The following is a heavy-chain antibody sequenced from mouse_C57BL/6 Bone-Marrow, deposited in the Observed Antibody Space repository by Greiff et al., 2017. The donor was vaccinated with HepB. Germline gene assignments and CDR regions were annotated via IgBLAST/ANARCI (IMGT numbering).Heavy chain of an antibody. J-gene: IGHJ3*01. CDR1: GYTFTSYW. V-gene: IGHV1-52*01. Sequence: QVQLQQPGAELVRPGSSVKLSCKASGYTFTSYWMHWVKQRPIQGLEWIGNIDPSDSETHYNQKFKDKATLTVDKSSSTAYMQRSSLTSEDSADYYGARYDYDDGGFAYWGQGTLVTVSA. CDR2: IDPSDSET. D-gene: IGHD2-4*01. CDR3: ARYDYDDGGFAY.